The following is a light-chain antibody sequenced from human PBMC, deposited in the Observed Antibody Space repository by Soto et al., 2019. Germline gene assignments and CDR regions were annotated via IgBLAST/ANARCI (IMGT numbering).Light chain of an antibody. J-gene: IGKJ3*01. CDR3: QQYGDSPLT. CDR2: DAS. Sequence: DIVLTQSPGTLSLSPGERATLSCRASQSVSSRYLAWYQQKPGQAPRLLIYDASTRAAAIPDRFSGSGSGADFALSIDGLEPEDFAIYYCQQYGDSPLTFGPGTRVD. CDR1: QSVSSRY. V-gene: IGKV3-20*01.